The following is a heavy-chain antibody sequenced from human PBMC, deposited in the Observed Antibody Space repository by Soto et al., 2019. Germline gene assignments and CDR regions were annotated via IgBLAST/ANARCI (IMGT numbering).Heavy chain of an antibody. V-gene: IGHV1-69*02. CDR3: ARGRYGDYPGGFDP. D-gene: IGHD4-17*01. J-gene: IGHJ5*02. CDR1: GGTFSSYT. CDR2: IIPILGIA. Sequence: QVQLVQSGAEVKKPGSSVKVSCKASGGTFSSYTISWVRQAPGQGLEWMGRIIPILGIANYAQKFQGRVTITADKSTSTAYMELSSLRSEDTAVYYCARGRYGDYPGGFDPWGQGTLVTVSS.